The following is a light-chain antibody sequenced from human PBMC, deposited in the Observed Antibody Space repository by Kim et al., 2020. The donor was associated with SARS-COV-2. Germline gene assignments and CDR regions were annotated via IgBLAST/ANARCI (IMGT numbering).Light chain of an antibody. Sequence: GQSVTISCTGTSIDVGGYNYVSWYQQHPGKAPKLMIYEVSKRPSGVPVRFSGFKSGNTASLTVSGLQAEDETDYYCSSYAGSNNWLFGGGTQLTVL. CDR1: SIDVGGYNY. CDR2: EVS. J-gene: IGLJ3*02. V-gene: IGLV2-8*01. CDR3: SSYAGSNNWL.